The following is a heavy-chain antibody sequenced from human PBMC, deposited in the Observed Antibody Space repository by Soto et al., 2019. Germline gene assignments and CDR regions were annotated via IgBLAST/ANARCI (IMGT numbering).Heavy chain of an antibody. CDR2: IYYSGST. V-gene: IGHV4-59*08. CDR3: ARHNYGSGSTYFDY. D-gene: IGHD3-10*01. CDR1: GGSISDYY. Sequence: SETLSLTCTVSGGSISDYYWSWIRQPPGKGLEWIGYIYYSGSTNYNPSLKSRVTISVDTSKNQFSLKLNSMTAADTAVYYCARHNYGSGSTYFDYWGQGTLVTVSS. J-gene: IGHJ4*02.